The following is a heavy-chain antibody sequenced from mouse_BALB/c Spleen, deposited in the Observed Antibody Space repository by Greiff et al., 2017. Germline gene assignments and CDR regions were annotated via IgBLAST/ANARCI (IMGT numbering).Heavy chain of an antibody. D-gene: IGHD2-14*01. CDR1: GFTFSSYG. V-gene: IGHV5-6*01. J-gene: IGHJ4*01. CDR2: ISSGGSYT. CDR3: ARRDRYDAGYAMDY. Sequence: EVQRVESGGDLVKPGGSLKLSCAASGFTFSSYGMSWVRQTPDKRLEWVATISSGGSYTYYPDSVKGRFTISRDNAKNTLYLQMSSLKSEDTAMYYCARRDRYDAGYAMDYWGQGTSVTVSS.